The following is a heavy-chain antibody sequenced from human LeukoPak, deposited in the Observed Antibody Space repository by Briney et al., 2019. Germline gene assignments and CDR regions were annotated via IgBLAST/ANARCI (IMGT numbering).Heavy chain of an antibody. CDR3: ALNWNLIAAAADYFDY. V-gene: IGHV5-51*01. J-gene: IGHJ4*02. Sequence: PGESLKISCKGSGYSFTSYWIGWVCQMPGKGLEWMGTIYPGDSETRYSPSFQGQVTISADKSISTAYLQWSSLKASDTAMYYCALNWNLIAAAADYFDYWGQGTLVTVSS. D-gene: IGHD6-13*01. CDR1: GYSFTSYW. CDR2: IYPGDSET.